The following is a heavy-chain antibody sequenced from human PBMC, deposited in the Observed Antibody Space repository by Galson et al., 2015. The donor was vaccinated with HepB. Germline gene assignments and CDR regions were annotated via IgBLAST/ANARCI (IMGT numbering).Heavy chain of an antibody. CDR3: TRDGERAPSIAVPTPRGYSYGRDV. D-gene: IGHD6-19*01. CDR2: IWHDGSDK. Sequence: SLRLSCAASGFTFSSYGMHWVRQAPGKGLEWVAVIWHDGSDKYYADSVKGRFTISRDTSKNTLYLQMNSLRAEDTAVYHCTRDGERAPSIAVPTPRGYSYGRDVWGQGTTVTVSS. V-gene: IGHV3-33*01. CDR1: GFTFSSYG. J-gene: IGHJ6*02.